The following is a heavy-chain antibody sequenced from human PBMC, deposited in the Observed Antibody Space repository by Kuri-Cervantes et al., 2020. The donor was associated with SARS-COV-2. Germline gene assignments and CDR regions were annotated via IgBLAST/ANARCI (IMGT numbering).Heavy chain of an antibody. D-gene: IGHD3-22*01. CDR3: ARVVIVAYYDSSGYYPSEFDP. V-gene: IGHV4-59*01. Sequence: GSLRLSCTVSGGSISSYYWSWIRQPPGKGLEWIGYIYYSGSTNYNPSLKSRVTISVDTSKNQFSLKLSSVTAADTAAYYCARVVIVAYYDSSGYYPSEFDPWGQGTLVTVSS. J-gene: IGHJ5*02. CDR1: GGSISSYY. CDR2: IYYSGST.